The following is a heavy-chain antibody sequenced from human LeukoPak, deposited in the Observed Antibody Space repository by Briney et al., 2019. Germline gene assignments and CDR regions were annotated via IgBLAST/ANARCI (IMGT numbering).Heavy chain of an antibody. CDR1: EYTFTGYY. D-gene: IGHD3-16*01. V-gene: IGHV1-2*06. J-gene: IGHJ4*02. CDR2: INPNSGGT. CDR3: ARGPLGRGEGDY. Sequence: ASVKVSCKASEYTFTGYYMHWVRQAPGQGLERMGRINPNSGGTNYAQKFQGRVTMTRDTSISTAYMELSRLRSDDTAVYYCARGPLGRGEGDYWGQGTLVTVSS.